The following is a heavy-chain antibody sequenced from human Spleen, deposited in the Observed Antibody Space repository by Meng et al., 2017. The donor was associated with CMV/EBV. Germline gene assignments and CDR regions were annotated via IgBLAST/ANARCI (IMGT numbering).Heavy chain of an antibody. V-gene: IGHV4-30-4*08. CDR1: GGSISSGDYY. CDR3: ASTYYDFWSGYYPRYYFDY. D-gene: IGHD3-3*01. CDR2: IYYSGST. Sequence: VQRQEPGPGLLKPSQPLSLTCTVSGGSISSGDYYWSWIRQPPGKGLEWIGYIYYSGSTYYNPSLKSRVTISVDTSKNQFSLKLSSVTAADTAVYYCASTYYDFWSGYYPRYYFDYWGQGTLVTVSS. J-gene: IGHJ4*02.